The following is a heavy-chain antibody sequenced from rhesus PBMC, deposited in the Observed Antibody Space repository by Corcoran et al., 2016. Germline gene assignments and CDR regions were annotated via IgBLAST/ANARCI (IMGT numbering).Heavy chain of an antibody. V-gene: IGHV4S6*01. Sequence: QVQLQESGPGLVKPSETLPLTCAVSGASISTHYWSWIRQPPGKGLEWIGFIYGSAGGTRHTPSPNRRFPISKNPSNHPFSLNLNSVTAADTAVYYCAWDWTCTNSDCSSDNSLDVWGRGVLVTVSS. D-gene: IGHD2-33*01. CDR2: IYGSAGGT. J-gene: IGHJ5-2*02. CDR1: GASISTHY. CDR3: AWDWTCTNSDCSSDNSLDV.